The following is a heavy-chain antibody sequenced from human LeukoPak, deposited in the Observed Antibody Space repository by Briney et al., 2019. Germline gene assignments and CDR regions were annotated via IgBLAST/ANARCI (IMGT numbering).Heavy chain of an antibody. CDR3: AREMLNGSGYFDY. D-gene: IGHD3-3*01. J-gene: IGHJ4*02. CDR2: INHSGTT. Sequence: TSETLSLTCAVYGASFNPYYWSWIRQSPEKGLEWIGDINHSGTTYYNPSLKSRVTISVDTSKNQFSLKLSSVTAADTAFYYCAREMLNGSGYFDYWGQGTLVTVSS. CDR1: GASFNPYY. V-gene: IGHV4-34*01.